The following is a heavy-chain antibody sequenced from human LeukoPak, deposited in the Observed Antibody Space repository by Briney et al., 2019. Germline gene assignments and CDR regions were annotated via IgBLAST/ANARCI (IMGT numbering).Heavy chain of an antibody. V-gene: IGHV4-38-2*02. J-gene: IGHJ4*02. CDR2: IYHSGST. D-gene: IGHD3-22*01. Sequence: SETLSLTCAVSGYSISSGYFWGWIRQPPGKGLEWIGTIYHSGSTYYNPPLKSRVTISVDTSKNQFSLMLSSVTAADTAVYYCARDTNYDSSGDAIFDYWGQGTLVTVSS. CDR3: ARDTNYDSSGDAIFDY. CDR1: GYSISSGYF.